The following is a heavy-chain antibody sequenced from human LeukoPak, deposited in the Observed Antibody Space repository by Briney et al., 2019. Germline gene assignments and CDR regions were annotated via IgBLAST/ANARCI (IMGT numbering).Heavy chain of an antibody. CDR1: GFTFSSYW. CDR2: IKQDGSER. V-gene: IGHV3-7*01. Sequence: GGSLRLSCAASGFTFSSYWMSWVRQAPGKGLEWVANIKQDGSERYYVDSVKGRFTISRDNAKNSLYLQLNSLRAEDTAVYFCARDKIVGATHFDLWGRGTLVTVSS. D-gene: IGHD1-26*01. CDR3: ARDKIVGATHFDL. J-gene: IGHJ2*01.